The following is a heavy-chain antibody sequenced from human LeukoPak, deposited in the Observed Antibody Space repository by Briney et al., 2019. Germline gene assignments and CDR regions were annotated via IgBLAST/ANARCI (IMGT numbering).Heavy chain of an antibody. D-gene: IGHD3-22*01. CDR1: GFTVSSNY. Sequence: GGSLRLSCAASGFTVSSNYMSWVRQAPGKGLVWVSRVTSDGSGTSYADSVKGRFTISRDNAKNTLYLQMNSLRAEDTAVYYCARDPVNNYYDAAQTPHFDYWGQGTLVTVSS. V-gene: IGHV3-74*01. CDR3: ARDPVNNYYDAAQTPHFDY. CDR2: VTSDGSGT. J-gene: IGHJ4*02.